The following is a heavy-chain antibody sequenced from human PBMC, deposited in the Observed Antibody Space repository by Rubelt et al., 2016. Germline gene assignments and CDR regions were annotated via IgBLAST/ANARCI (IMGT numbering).Heavy chain of an antibody. D-gene: IGHD6-19*01. V-gene: IGHV4-31*03. CDR3: ARGTFRFHSSGWYN. Sequence: QVQLQESGPGLVKPSQTLSLTCTVSGGSISSGGYYWSWIRQHPGKGLEWIGYIYYSGSTYYNQALKSRVTIAVETLRNQFALKLSSVTAADTAVYYCARGTFRFHSSGWYNWGQGTLVTVSS. CDR1: GGSISSGGYY. CDR2: IYYSGST. J-gene: IGHJ4*02.